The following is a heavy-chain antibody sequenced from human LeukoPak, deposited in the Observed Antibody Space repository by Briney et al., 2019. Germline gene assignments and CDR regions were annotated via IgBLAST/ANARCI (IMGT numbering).Heavy chain of an antibody. CDR2: IYYSGST. J-gene: IGHJ4*02. D-gene: IGHD3-22*01. CDR1: GGSMSSYY. V-gene: IGHV4-59*08. CDR3: ARHYDSSGYYSSFDY. Sequence: SETLCLTCTVSGGSMSSYYWSWIRQPPGKGLEWIGYIYYSGSTNYNPSLKSRVTISVDTSKNQFSLKLSSVTAADTAVYYCARHYDSSGYYSSFDYWGQGTLVTVSS.